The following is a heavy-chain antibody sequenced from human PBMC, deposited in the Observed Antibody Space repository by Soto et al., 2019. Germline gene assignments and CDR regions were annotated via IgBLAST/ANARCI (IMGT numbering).Heavy chain of an antibody. D-gene: IGHD2-15*01. J-gene: IGHJ4*02. V-gene: IGHV1-18*01. CDR1: DYTFTSNG. CDR2: ISAYNGNT. CDR3: ARDLVGAAHYFDY. Sequence: QVQLVQSGAEVKKPGASVKVSCKASDYTFTSNGISWVRQAPGQGLEWMGWISAYNGNTNYAQKLQGRVTTTTDPSTSPAYMELGSQRSDDTAVYYFARDLVGAAHYFDYWGQGPLVTVST.